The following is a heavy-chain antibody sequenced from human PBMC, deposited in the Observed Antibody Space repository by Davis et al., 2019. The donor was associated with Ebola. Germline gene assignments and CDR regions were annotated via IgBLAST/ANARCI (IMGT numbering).Heavy chain of an antibody. Sequence: PGGSLRLSCAVSGFTFEDYGMSWVRQAPGKGLGWLAIIKEDGSEKYYVDSVRGRFIVSRDNAKNSIYLEMNSLRVEDTAVYYCRRGAGRGGVLDFWGQGALVTVSS. J-gene: IGHJ4*02. CDR3: RRGAGRGGVLDF. D-gene: IGHD6-13*01. CDR2: IKEDGSEK. CDR1: GFTFEDYG. V-gene: IGHV3-7*01.